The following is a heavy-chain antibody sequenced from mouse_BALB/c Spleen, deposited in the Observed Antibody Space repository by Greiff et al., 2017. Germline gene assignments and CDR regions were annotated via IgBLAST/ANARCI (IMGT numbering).Heavy chain of an antibody. J-gene: IGHJ4*01. CDR3: ARGDYRDAMDY. V-gene: IGHV3-2*02. D-gene: IGHD2-14*01. Sequence: DVQLQESGPGLVKPSQSLSLTCTVTGYSITSDYAWNWIRQFPGNKLEWMGYISYSGSTSYNPSLKSRISITRDTSKNQFFLQLNSVTTEDTATYYCARGDYRDAMDYWGQGTSVTVSS. CDR2: ISYSGST. CDR1: GYSITSDYA.